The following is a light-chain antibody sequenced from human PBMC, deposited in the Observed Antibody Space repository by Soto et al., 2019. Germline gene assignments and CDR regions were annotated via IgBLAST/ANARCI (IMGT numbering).Light chain of an antibody. J-gene: IGLJ3*02. CDR1: SSDVGGYNY. V-gene: IGLV2-23*01. Sequence: QSVLIQPASVSGSPGQSITISCTGTSSDVGGYNYVSWYQQHPGKAPKVMIYEATKRPSGVSNRFSGSKSGNTASLTISGLQAEDEADYYCCAYAGSGAVVFGGGTKLTVL. CDR3: CAYAGSGAVV. CDR2: EAT.